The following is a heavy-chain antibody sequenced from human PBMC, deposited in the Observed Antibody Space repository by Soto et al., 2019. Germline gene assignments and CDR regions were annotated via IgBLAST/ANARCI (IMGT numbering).Heavy chain of an antibody. V-gene: IGHV4-39*01. D-gene: IGHD2-8*01. Sequence: QLQLQESGPGLVKPSETLSLTCTVSGGSISSSNYYWGWVRQPPGKGLEWIGSIYYSGITYYNPSLKSRVTISVDTSKNQFSLKLNSVTAADTAVYYCARPPTTNRDAFEIWGQGTMVTVSS. CDR2: IYYSGIT. J-gene: IGHJ3*02. CDR1: GGSISSSNYY. CDR3: ARPPTTNRDAFEI.